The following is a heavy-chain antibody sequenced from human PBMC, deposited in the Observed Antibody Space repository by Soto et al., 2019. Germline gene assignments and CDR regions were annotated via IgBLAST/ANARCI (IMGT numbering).Heavy chain of an antibody. CDR1: GFTFSSYG. CDR2: IWYDGSNK. D-gene: IGHD1-1*01. Sequence: QVQLVASGGGVVQPGRSLRLSCAASGFTFSSYGMHWVRQAPGKGLEWVAVIWYDGSNKYYADSVKGRFTISRDNSKNTLYLQMNSLRAEDTAVYYCASEVRGFYYYGMDVWGQGTTVTVSS. V-gene: IGHV3-33*01. J-gene: IGHJ6*02. CDR3: ASEVRGFYYYGMDV.